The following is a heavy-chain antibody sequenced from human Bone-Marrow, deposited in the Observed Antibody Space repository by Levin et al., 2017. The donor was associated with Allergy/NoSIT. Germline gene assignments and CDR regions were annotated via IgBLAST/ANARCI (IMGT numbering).Heavy chain of an antibody. J-gene: IGHJ4*02. V-gene: IGHV4-38-2*02. CDR1: GYSISRGYY. D-gene: IGHD3-16*01. CDR3: ARAEVGDFDF. Sequence: SQTLSLTCSVSGYSISRGYYWGWIRQPPGTNLEWIGSIYHDGSASYNPSLKSRVAMSVDTTKNQFSLQLTSVTAADTAVYYCARAEVGDFDFWGQGVLISVSS. CDR2: IYHDGSA.